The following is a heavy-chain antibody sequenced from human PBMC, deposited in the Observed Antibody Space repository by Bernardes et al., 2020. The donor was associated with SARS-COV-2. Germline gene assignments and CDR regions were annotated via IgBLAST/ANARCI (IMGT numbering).Heavy chain of an antibody. CDR1: GGTFSSYA. Sequence: SVKVSCKASGGTFSSYAISWVRQAPGQGLEWMGGIIPIFGTANYAQKFQGRVTITADESTSTAYMELSSLRSEDTAVYYCARTTWRRPPGTNYYYYGMDVWGQGTTVTVSS. D-gene: IGHD1-1*01. V-gene: IGHV1-69*13. J-gene: IGHJ6*02. CDR3: ARTTWRRPPGTNYYYYGMDV. CDR2: IIPIFGTA.